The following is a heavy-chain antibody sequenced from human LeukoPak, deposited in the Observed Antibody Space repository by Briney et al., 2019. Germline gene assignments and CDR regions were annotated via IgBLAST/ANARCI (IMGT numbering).Heavy chain of an antibody. J-gene: IGHJ4*02. CDR2: THHSGAT. D-gene: IGHD3-16*01. Sequence: SETLSLTCSVSGVSITSNYWSWIRQPPGKGLEWLGYTHHSGATSYNPSLKSRSTMSLDTSNNQFSLKLSSVTAADTAVYYCASTYPSDYWGQGTLVTVSS. CDR3: ASTYPSDY. CDR1: GVSITSNY. V-gene: IGHV4-59*12.